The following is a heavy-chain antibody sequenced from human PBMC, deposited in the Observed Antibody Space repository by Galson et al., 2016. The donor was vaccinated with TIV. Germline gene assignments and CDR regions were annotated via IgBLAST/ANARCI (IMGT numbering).Heavy chain of an antibody. CDR3: VKDKQWVADCGDS. CDR1: GFPFHSYA. D-gene: IGHD2-21*01. Sequence: LRLSCAASGFPFHSYAMTWVRQVPGKGLEWVSGINGGGTTYYADSVKGRFTISRDNSKKSLSLQMNNLRAEDTAVYYCVKDKQWVADCGDSWGQGTLVIVSS. J-gene: IGHJ4*02. CDR2: INGGGTT. V-gene: IGHV3-23*01.